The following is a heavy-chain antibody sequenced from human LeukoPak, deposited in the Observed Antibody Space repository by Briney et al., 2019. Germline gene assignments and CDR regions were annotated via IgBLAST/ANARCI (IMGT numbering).Heavy chain of an antibody. D-gene: IGHD3-3*01. CDR1: GGSISSGGYY. CDR2: IYYSGST. CDR3: ARSYDFWSGYYFGY. Sequence: SQTLSLTCTVSGGSISSGGYYWSWIRQHPGKGLEWIGYIYYSGSTYYNPSLKSRVTISVDTSKNQFSLKLSSVTAADTAVYYCARSYDFWSGYYFGYWGQGTLVTVSS. V-gene: IGHV4-31*03. J-gene: IGHJ4*02.